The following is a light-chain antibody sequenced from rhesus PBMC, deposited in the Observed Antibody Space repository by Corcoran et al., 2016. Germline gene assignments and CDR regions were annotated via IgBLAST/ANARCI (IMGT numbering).Light chain of an antibody. CDR3: MQCIQLPWT. J-gene: IGKJ1*01. V-gene: IGKV2-90*01. CDR2: EVS. CDR1: QSSLHRGGNTY. Sequence: DIVMTQTPLALPVTPGEPASISCRASQSSLHRGGNTYLDWYRQKPGQSPQLLIYEVSSRASGVPDRGSGVWSGTDFTLKISRVEGGGFGVYCGMQCIQLPWTFGPGTKVDI.